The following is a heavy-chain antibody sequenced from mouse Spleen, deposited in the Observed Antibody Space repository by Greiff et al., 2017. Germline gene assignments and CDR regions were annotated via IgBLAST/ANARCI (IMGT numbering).Heavy chain of an antibody. CDR1: GFNIKDYY. D-gene: IGHD2-10*02. CDR3: TLAYGNYDWFAY. CDR2: IDPEDGDT. Sequence: VQLQQSGAELVRPGASVKLSCTASGFNIKDYYMHWVKQRPEQGLEWIGRIDPEDGDTEYAPKFQGKATMTADTSSNTAYLQLSSLTSEDTAVYYCTLAYGNYDWFAYWGQGTLVTVSA. J-gene: IGHJ3*01. V-gene: IGHV14-1*01.